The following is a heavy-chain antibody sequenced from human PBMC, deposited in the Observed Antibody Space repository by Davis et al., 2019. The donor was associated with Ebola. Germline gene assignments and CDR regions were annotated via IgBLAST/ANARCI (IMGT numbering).Heavy chain of an antibody. J-gene: IGHJ4*02. CDR2: INPTGGST. D-gene: IGHD1-1*01. CDR3: ARAQFPTTSDH. V-gene: IGHV1-46*02. Sequence: ASVKVSCKASGYTFNNNYLHWVRQAPGQGLEWMGVINPTGGSTSYAQKLQGRLTLTRDTSTSTVYMGLTSLRSEDTAVYYCARAQFPTTSDHWGQGTLVTVSS. CDR1: GYTFNNNY.